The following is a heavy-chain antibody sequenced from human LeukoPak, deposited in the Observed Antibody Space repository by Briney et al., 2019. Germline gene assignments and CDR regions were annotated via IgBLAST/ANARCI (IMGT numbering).Heavy chain of an antibody. CDR2: IKQDGSEK. D-gene: IGHD3-9*01. V-gene: IGHV3-7*01. Sequence: GGSLRLSXAASRFTFSSYWMSWVRQAPGKGLEWVANIKQDGSEKYYVDSVKGRFTISRDNAKNSLYLQMNSLRAEDTAVYYCARDDILTVFDYWGPGTLVTVSS. CDR3: ARDDILTVFDY. J-gene: IGHJ4*02. CDR1: RFTFSSYW.